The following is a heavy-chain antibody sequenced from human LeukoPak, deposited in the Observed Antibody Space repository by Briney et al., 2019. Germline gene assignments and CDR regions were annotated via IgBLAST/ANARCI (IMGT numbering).Heavy chain of an antibody. Sequence: SETLSLTCTVSGGSISSYYWSWIRQPPGKGLEWIGYIYYSGSTNYNPSLKSRVTISVDTSKNQFSLKLSSVTAADTAVYYCARDLVDTAMGGDYWGQGTLVTVSS. CDR1: GGSISSYY. J-gene: IGHJ4*02. V-gene: IGHV4-59*01. CDR2: IYYSGST. CDR3: ARDLVDTAMGGDY. D-gene: IGHD5-18*01.